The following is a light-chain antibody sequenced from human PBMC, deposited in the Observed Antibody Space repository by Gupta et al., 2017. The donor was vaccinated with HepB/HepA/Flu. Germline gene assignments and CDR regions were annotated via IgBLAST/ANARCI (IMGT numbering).Light chain of an antibody. CDR1: QDINNH. CDR2: AAS. V-gene: IGKV1-16*01. Sequence: DTQLTQSPSSVSASVGDRVIITGLASQDINNHLAWFQQKPGEAPKSLIYAASSLNSDVPSRFSGSNSGIEFTLTMSSLQPADFGTYCCQQENNYPTTFGQGTQVEIK. J-gene: IGKJ1*01. CDR3: QQENNYPTT.